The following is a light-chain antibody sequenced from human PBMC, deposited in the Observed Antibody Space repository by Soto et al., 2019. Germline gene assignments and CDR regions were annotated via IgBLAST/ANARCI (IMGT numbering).Light chain of an antibody. CDR3: QQYVASPYT. V-gene: IGKV3-20*01. CDR1: QSINSRS. Sequence: LKLSPGTLSLKKGERATLSCGASQSINSRSLAWYQQKPGQAPRLLIYDASSRATGIPDRFSASGSGTDFTLTISSLEPEDFAVYYCQQYVASPYTFCHVTNVDNK. J-gene: IGKJ2*01. CDR2: DAS.